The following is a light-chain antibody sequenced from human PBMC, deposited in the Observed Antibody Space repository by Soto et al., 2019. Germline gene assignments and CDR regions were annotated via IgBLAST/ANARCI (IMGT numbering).Light chain of an antibody. CDR2: AVS. Sequence: QSALTQPASVSGSPGQSMTISCTGTSSDVGLYDYVSWYQQHPGKAPQLMIYAVSNRPSGVSNRFSASKSGNTASLFISGLQAEDEADYYCSSYTSDSSYVFGSGTKVTVL. J-gene: IGLJ1*01. CDR1: SSDVGLYDY. CDR3: SSYTSDSSYV. V-gene: IGLV2-14*01.